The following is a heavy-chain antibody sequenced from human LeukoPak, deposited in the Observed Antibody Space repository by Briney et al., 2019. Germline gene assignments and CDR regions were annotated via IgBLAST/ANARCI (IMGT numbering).Heavy chain of an antibody. CDR1: GFTFSSYS. V-gene: IGHV3-48*02. D-gene: IGHD6-19*01. CDR3: ARDPGYSSGWYGGSYFDY. Sequence: GGSLRLSCAASGFTFSSYSMTWVRQAPGKGLEWVSYISSSSSTIYYADSVKGRFTIPRDNAKNSLYLQMNSLRDEDTAVYYCARDPGYSSGWYGGSYFDYWGQGTLVTVSS. CDR2: ISSSSSTI. J-gene: IGHJ4*02.